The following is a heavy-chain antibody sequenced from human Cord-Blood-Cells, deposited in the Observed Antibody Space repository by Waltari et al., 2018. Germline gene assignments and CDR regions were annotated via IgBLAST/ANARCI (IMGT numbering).Heavy chain of an antibody. J-gene: IGHJ4*02. Sequence: QVQLQQWGAGLLKPSETLSLTCAVYGGSFSGYYWSWIRQPPGKGLEWIGEINHSGSTTYNPSLKSRVTISVDTSKNQFSLKLSSVTAADTAVYYCARHGGSWYYFDYWGQGTLVTVSS. CDR3: ARHGGSWYYFDY. V-gene: IGHV4-34*01. D-gene: IGHD6-13*01. CDR2: INHSGST. CDR1: GGSFSGYY.